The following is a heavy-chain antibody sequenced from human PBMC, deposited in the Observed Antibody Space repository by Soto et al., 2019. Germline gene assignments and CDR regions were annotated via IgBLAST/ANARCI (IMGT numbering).Heavy chain of an antibody. CDR3: ARDLEFRDGNISHLDY. CDR2: IIPIIGTP. CDR1: GGTFRNHV. Sequence: SVKVSCKASGGTFRNHVFNWVRQAPGQGLEWMGGIIPIIGTPNYAQKFQGRVTITADASTNTVYLGVSSLRSQDTAVYYCARDLEFRDGNISHLDYWGQGTLVTVSS. J-gene: IGHJ4*02. D-gene: IGHD3-10*01. V-gene: IGHV1-69*13.